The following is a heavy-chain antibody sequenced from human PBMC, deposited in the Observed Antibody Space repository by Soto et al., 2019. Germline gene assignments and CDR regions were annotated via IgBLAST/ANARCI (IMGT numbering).Heavy chain of an antibody. CDR3: ARGKSAGYSYGKADAFDI. CDR1: GGSISSGGYS. J-gene: IGHJ3*02. Sequence: SETLSLTCAVSGGSISSGGYSWSCIRQPPGKGLEWIGYIYHSGSTYYNPSLKSRVTISVDRSKNQFSLKLSSVTAADTAVYYCARGKSAGYSYGKADAFDIWGQGTMVT. D-gene: IGHD5-18*01. V-gene: IGHV4-30-2*01. CDR2: IYHSGST.